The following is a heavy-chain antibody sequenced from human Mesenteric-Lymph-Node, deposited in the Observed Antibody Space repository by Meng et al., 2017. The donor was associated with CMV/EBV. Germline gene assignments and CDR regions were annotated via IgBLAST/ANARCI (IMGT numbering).Heavy chain of an antibody. V-gene: IGHV3-30-3*01. CDR2: ISYDGNNN. CDR1: GFTVSSNY. CDR3: ARDGYDFWSGYIRGPPYGMDV. J-gene: IGHJ6*02. Sequence: GESLKISCAASGFTVSSNYMSWVRQAPGKGLEWVAIISYDGNNNYYTDSVKGRFTISRDNSKNTLYLQMNSLRAEDTAVYYCARDGYDFWSGYIRGPPYGMDVWGQGTTVTVSS. D-gene: IGHD3-3*01.